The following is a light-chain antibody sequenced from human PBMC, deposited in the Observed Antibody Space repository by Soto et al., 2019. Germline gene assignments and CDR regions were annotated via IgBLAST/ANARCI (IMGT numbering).Light chain of an antibody. CDR1: QSVSSNY. Sequence: EIVLTQSPGTLSLSPGERATLSCRASQSVSSNYFAWYQQKPCQAPRLLIYGVSSRATGIPDRFSGSGSGTDFTLTISSLQPDDFATYFCQQYKSYSWTFGQGTKVDI. CDR3: QQYKSYSWT. J-gene: IGKJ1*01. V-gene: IGKV3-20*01. CDR2: GVS.